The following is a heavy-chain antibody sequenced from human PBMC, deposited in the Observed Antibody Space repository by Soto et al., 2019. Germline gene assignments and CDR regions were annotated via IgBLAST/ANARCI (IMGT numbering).Heavy chain of an antibody. J-gene: IGHJ2*01. V-gene: IGHV3-30-3*01. CDR1: GFTFSSYA. CDR2: ISYDGSNK. Sequence: QVQLVESGGGVVQPGRSLRLSCAASGFTFSSYAMHWVRQAPGKGLEWVAVISYDGSNKYYADSVKGRFTISRDNSKNTLYLQMNSLRAEDTAVYYCARGETKNWYFDLWGRGTLVTVSS. CDR3: ARGETKNWYFDL.